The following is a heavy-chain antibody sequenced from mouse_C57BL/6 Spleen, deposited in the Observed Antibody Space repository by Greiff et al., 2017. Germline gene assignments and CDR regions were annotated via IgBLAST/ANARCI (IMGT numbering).Heavy chain of an antibody. V-gene: IGHV1-9*01. Sequence: QVQLKESGAELMKPGASVKLSCKATGYTFTGYWIEWVKQRPGHGLEWIGEILPGSGSTNYNKKFKGKATFTADTSSNTAYMQLSSLTTEDSAIYYCARRGNYYAMDYWGQGTSVTVSS. CDR3: ARRGNYYAMDY. J-gene: IGHJ4*01. CDR2: ILPGSGST. CDR1: GYTFTGYW.